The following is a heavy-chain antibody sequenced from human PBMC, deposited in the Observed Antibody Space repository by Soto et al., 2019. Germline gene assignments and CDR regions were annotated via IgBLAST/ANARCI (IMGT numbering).Heavy chain of an antibody. CDR3: ASIYGSGYRAFDY. D-gene: IGHD3-10*01. J-gene: IGHJ4*02. CDR1: GDTFNFYS. V-gene: IGHV1-69*02. CDR2: VNPIVSMS. Sequence: QVQLVQSGAEVKRPGSSVKVSCKASGDTFNFYSINWVRQAPGLGLEWMGRVNPIVSMSNYAQKFQGRVRMTADKSTSTAYMQVSSLRSEDTSIYYCASIYGSGYRAFDYWGQGALVTVSS.